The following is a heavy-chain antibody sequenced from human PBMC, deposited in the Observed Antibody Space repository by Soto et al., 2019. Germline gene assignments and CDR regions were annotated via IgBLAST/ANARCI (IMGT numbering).Heavy chain of an antibody. J-gene: IGHJ5*02. V-gene: IGHV1-2*04. Sequence: ASVKVSCKASGYTFTGYYMHWVRQAPGQGLEWMGWINPNSGGTNYAQKFQGWVTMTRDTSISTAYMELSRLRSDDTAVYYCARNPYGGNSLWFDPWGQGTLVTVS. CDR2: INPNSGGT. CDR3: ARNPYGGNSLWFDP. CDR1: GYTFTGYY. D-gene: IGHD4-17*01.